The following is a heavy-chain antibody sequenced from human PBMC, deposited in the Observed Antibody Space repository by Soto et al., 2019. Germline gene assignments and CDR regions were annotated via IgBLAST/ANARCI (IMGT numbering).Heavy chain of an antibody. CDR1: GFTFSSYG. CDR2: ISYDGSNK. V-gene: IGHV3-30*18. CDR3: AKGDTMFRRWLFDP. J-gene: IGHJ5*02. Sequence: LRLSCAASGFTFSSYGMHWVRPATGKGLEWVAVISYDGSNKYYADSVKGRFTISRDNSKNTLYLQMNSLRAEDTAVYYCAKGDTMFRRWLFDPRGQATLVTVSS. D-gene: IGHD3-3*01.